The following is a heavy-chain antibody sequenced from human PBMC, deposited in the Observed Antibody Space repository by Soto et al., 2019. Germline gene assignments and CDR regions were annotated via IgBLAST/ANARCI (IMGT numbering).Heavy chain of an antibody. J-gene: IGHJ6*02. Sequence: VQLVESGGGVVQPGRSLRLSCAASGFTFTSYGMHWVRQAPGKGLEWVSGIRGFSPYTFYADSVKGRFTISRDNAKNSLYLQMNSLRAEDTAVYYCARDRGYDAHDYYYNAMDVWGQGTTVTVSS. CDR2: IRGFSPYT. CDR1: GFTFTSYG. V-gene: IGHV3-21*02. CDR3: ARDRGYDAHDYYYNAMDV. D-gene: IGHD2-15*01.